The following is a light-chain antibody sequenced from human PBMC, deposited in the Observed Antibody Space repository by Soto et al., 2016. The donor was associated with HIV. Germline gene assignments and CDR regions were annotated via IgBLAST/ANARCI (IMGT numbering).Light chain of an antibody. CDR3: QVWDASTDLVV. V-gene: IGLV3-21*03. J-gene: IGLJ2*01. CDR2: DDS. Sequence: SYELTQPPSLSVAPRKTARITWGGNNVGSKSVQWYQQKPGQAPVLVVYDDSDRPSGIPERFSGSNSGDTATLSISRVEAGDEADYYCQVWDASTDLVVFGGGTKLTVL. CDR1: NVGSKS.